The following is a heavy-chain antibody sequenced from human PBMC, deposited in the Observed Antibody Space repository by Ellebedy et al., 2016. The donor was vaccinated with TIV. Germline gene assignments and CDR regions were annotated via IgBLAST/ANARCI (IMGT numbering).Heavy chain of an antibody. Sequence: PGGSLRLSCEASGFAFSTYSMIWVRQAPGKGLEWVSSISGNTKYIYYADSVKGRFTSSRDNARNSLYLEMKSLRPEDTGVYYCARPGGQSSDRKGSWGQGTMVTVSS. CDR2: ISGNTKYI. CDR1: GFAFSTYS. V-gene: IGHV3-21*03. CDR3: ARPGGQSSDRKGS. J-gene: IGHJ5*02. D-gene: IGHD6-25*01.